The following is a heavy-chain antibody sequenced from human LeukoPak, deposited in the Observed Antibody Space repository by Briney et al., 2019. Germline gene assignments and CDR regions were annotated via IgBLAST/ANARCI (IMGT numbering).Heavy chain of an antibody. CDR3: ARGLYYTFWSGSYTEDRFFDY. V-gene: IGHV4-31*03. CDR1: GGSISSSGCY. J-gene: IGHJ4*02. D-gene: IGHD3-3*01. CDR2: IYYSGST. Sequence: SETLSLTSTVSGGSISSSGCYWTCIRQHPGQGLELIGYIYYSGSTYYNPSLKSRVTISVDTSRNQVSLKLTSVTAADTAVYYCARGLYYTFWSGSYTEDRFFDYWGQGTLVTVSS.